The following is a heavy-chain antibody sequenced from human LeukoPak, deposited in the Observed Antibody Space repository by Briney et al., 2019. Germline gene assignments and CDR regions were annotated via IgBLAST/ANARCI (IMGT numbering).Heavy chain of an antibody. Sequence: PSETLSLTCAVSGVSITTYFWTWVRQPPGKGLEWIGYVHYSESSNYNPSLKSRVTMSLDTSKNQISLGLASVTAADTAVYYCARHKDYGDYFDYWGLGTLVTVSS. D-gene: IGHD4-17*01. CDR3: ARHKDYGDYFDY. CDR1: GVSITTYF. V-gene: IGHV4-59*08. CDR2: VHYSESS. J-gene: IGHJ4*02.